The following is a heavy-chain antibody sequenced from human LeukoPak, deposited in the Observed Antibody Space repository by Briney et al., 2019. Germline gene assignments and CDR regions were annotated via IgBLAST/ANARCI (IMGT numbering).Heavy chain of an antibody. V-gene: IGHV1-24*01. J-gene: IGHJ4*02. D-gene: IGHD6-19*01. CDR3: ATDIAVVGSPWVGPDY. Sequence: ASVKVSCKVSGYTLTELSMHWVRQAPGKGLEWMGGFDPEDGETIYAQKFQGRVTMTEDTSTDTAYMELSSLRSEDTAVYYCATDIAVVGSPWVGPDYWGQGTLVTVSS. CDR1: GYTLTELS. CDR2: FDPEDGET.